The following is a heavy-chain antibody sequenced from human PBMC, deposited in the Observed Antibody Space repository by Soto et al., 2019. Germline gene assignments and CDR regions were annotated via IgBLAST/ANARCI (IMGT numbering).Heavy chain of an antibody. CDR2: ISSSGRTI. CDR3: ARSTPLSTVTYYWYFDL. D-gene: IGHD4-17*01. J-gene: IGHJ2*01. CDR1: GFTFSDYY. Sequence: QVQLVESGGGLVKPGGSLRLSCAASGFTFSDYYMSWIRQAPGKGLEWVSYISSSGRTIYYPDSVKGRFTISRDNAKNSLYLQMNSLRAEDTAVYYCARSTPLSTVTYYWYFDLWGRGTLVTVSS. V-gene: IGHV3-11*01.